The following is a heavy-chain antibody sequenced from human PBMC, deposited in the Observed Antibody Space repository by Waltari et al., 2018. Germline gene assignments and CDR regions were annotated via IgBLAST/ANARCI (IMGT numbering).Heavy chain of an antibody. J-gene: IGHJ4*02. Sequence: QVRLVQSGAEVMKPGSSVKVSCKTFGGTSTNYAINWVRQALGLGLECVGGVIPMFGSTNYAQDFQGRVTITADQSTSTAYMELSSLTYEDSAVYYCAIPPDTDTWSFDFWGQGTLVTVSS. D-gene: IGHD2-2*01. CDR2: VIPMFGST. V-gene: IGHV1-69*12. CDR1: GGTSTNYA. CDR3: AIPPDTDTWSFDF.